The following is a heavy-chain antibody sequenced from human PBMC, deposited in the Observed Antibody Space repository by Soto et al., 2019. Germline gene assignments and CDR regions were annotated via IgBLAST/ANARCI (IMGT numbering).Heavy chain of an antibody. J-gene: IGHJ6*02. D-gene: IGHD3-3*01. Sequence: QVQLQESGPGLVKPSGTLSLTCAVSGGSISSSNWWSWVRQPPGKGLEWIGEIYHSGSTNHNPSLKSRVTISVDKSKNQFSLKLSSVTAADTAVYYCARGLILEWLLYPYYYYGMDVWGQGTTVTVSS. V-gene: IGHV4-4*02. CDR2: IYHSGST. CDR1: GGSISSSNW. CDR3: ARGLILEWLLYPYYYYGMDV.